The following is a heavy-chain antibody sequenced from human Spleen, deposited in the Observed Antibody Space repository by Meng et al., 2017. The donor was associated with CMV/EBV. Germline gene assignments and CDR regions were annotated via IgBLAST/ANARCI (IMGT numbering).Heavy chain of an antibody. D-gene: IGHD5-24*01. Sequence: GSLRLSCTVSGDSISSGDQYWVWIRQPPGKQFEYIGSIYYNGNTFYNPSLKSRVTVSVDTSKNQFSLKLRSVTAADTAVYYCAREIQLRMAAYDNWGQGTLVTVSS. J-gene: IGHJ4*02. V-gene: IGHV4-39*07. CDR3: AREIQLRMAAYDN. CDR1: GDSISSGDQY. CDR2: IYYNGNT.